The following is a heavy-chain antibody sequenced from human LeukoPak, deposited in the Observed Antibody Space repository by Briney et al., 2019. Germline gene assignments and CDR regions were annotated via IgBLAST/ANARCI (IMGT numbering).Heavy chain of an antibody. D-gene: IGHD4-17*01. CDR1: GYTFTSYG. V-gene: IGHV1-18*04. J-gene: IGHJ2*01. CDR2: ISAYNGNT. Sequence: ASVKVSCTASGYTFTSYGISWVRQTPGQGLEWMGWISAYNGNTNYAQKLQGRVTMTTDTSTSTAYMELRSLRSDDTAVHYCARYLRSLSWYFDLWGRGTLVTVSS. CDR3: ARYLRSLSWYFDL.